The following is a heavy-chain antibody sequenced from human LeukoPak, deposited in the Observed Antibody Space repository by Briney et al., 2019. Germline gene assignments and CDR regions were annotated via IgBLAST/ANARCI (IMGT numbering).Heavy chain of an antibody. CDR3: AKGVPCSGGSCYWDWFDP. CDR1: GFTFSGYA. Sequence: GGSLRLSCAASGFTFSGYAMNWVRQAPGKGLEWVSHIYSSDTTYADSVKGRFTISRDNAKNSLYLQMNSLRAEDTAVYYCAKGVPCSGGSCYWDWFDPWGQGTLVTVSS. V-gene: IGHV3-48*01. D-gene: IGHD2-15*01. J-gene: IGHJ5*02. CDR2: IYSSDTT.